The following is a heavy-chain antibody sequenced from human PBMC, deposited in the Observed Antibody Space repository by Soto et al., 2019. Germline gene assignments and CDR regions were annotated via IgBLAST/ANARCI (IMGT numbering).Heavy chain of an antibody. CDR3: ATDSHWLLSYYYFDY. CDR1: GFTFDDYA. V-gene: IGHV3-9*01. CDR2: ISWNSGSI. J-gene: IGHJ4*02. Sequence: EVQLVESGGGLVQPGRSLRLSCAASGFTFDDYAMHWDRQAPGKGLEWVSGISWNSGSIGYADSVKGRFTISRDNAKNSLYLQMNSLRAEDTALYYCATDSHWLLSYYYFDYWGQGTLVTVSS. D-gene: IGHD3-9*01.